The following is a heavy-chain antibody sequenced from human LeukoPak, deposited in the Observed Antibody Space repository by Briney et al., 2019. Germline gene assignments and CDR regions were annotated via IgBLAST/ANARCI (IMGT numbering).Heavy chain of an antibody. V-gene: IGHV4-4*07. CDR1: GGSISSYY. Sequence: PSETLSLTCTVSGGSISSYYWSWIRQPAGKGLEWIGRIYTSGSTNYNPSLKSRVTMSVDTSKNQFSLRLSSVTAADTAVYYCARGYDYGGNSGKIDYWGQGTLVTVSS. J-gene: IGHJ4*02. CDR3: ARGYDYGGNSGKIDY. D-gene: IGHD4-23*01. CDR2: IYTSGST.